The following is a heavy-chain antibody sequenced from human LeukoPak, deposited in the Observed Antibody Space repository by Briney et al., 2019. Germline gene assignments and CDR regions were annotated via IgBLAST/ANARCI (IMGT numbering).Heavy chain of an antibody. D-gene: IGHD6-6*01. Sequence: SETLSLTCAVYGGSFSGYYWSWIRTPPGKGLEGIGEINHSGSTNYNPSLKSRVTISVATSKNQFSLKLSSVTAADTAVYYCARGPRAARPLPNWFDPWGQGTLVTVSS. CDR3: ARGPRAARPLPNWFDP. J-gene: IGHJ5*02. CDR1: GGSFSGYY. CDR2: INHSGST. V-gene: IGHV4-34*01.